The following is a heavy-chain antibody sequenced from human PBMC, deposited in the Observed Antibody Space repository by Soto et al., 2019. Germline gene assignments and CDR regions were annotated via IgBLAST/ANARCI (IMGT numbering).Heavy chain of an antibody. CDR3: ARIKWGLDFYNGMDV. CDR1: GYSVSDYF. V-gene: IGHV1-2*02. J-gene: IGHJ6*02. D-gene: IGHD1-26*01. Sequence: ASVKVSCKASGYSVSDYFIQWVRQAPGQGLEWVAWINPKTAATNYAKKFQGRVSLTWDTSSSTAYMELTRLRPDDTAVYYCARIKWGLDFYNGMDVWGQGSTVTVSS. CDR2: INPKTAAT.